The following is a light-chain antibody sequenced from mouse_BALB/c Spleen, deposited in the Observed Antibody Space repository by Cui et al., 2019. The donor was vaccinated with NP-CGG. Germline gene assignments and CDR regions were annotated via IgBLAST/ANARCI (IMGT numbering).Light chain of an antibody. CDR2: GTN. CDR3: ALWYSNHWV. Sequence: QAGVTHQPALTTSPGETVTLTCRSSTGAVTTSNYANWVQEKPDHLFTGLIGGTNNRAPGVPARFSGSLIGDKAALTITGAQTEDEAIYFCALWYSNHWVFGGGTKLTVL. CDR1: TGAVTTSNY. V-gene: IGLV1*01. J-gene: IGLJ1*01.